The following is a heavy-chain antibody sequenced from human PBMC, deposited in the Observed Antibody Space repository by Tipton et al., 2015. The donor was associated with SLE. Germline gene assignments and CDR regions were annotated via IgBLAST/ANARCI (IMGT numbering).Heavy chain of an antibody. V-gene: IGHV4-30-4*08. CDR1: GGSLNSRFSF. CDR3: ARGQGGYCTSSSCYYYYGMDV. CDR2: VFYSGST. Sequence: LRLSCTVSGGSLNSRFSFWGWIRQSPGEGLEWLGHVFYSGSTYYNPSLRSRVAMSVDTSTNQFSLNLKSVTAADTAMYFCARGQGGYCTSSSCYYYYGMDVWGPGTPVTVSS. J-gene: IGHJ6*02. D-gene: IGHD2-8*01.